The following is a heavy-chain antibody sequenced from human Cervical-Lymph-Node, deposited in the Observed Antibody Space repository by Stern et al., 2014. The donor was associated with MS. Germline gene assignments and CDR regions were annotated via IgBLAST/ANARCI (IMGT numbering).Heavy chain of an antibody. D-gene: IGHD3-16*02. CDR3: ARDRYVGLTGGMDV. V-gene: IGHV4-31*03. Sequence: VQLGGSGPGLVKPSQTLSLPSPVLGGPISSGSPYWNWIRLHPEKGLGWFGNIYYSGSTPYSPALKGRLAMSVDTSKNQFSLRLNSVTAADTAVYYCARDRYVGLTGGMDVWGPGITVAVSS. J-gene: IGHJ6*02. CDR1: GGPISSGSPY. CDR2: IYYSGST.